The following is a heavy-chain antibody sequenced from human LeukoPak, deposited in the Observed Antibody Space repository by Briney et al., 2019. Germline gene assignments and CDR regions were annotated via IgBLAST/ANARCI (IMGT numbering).Heavy chain of an antibody. V-gene: IGHV4-39*01. CDR2: FDNSGST. CDR3: ASEGTTFSSFDY. Sequence: PSETLSLTCTVSGGSISSSSYNWGWIRQPPGKGLEWIGSFDNSGSTYYNPSLKSRVTISVDTSKDQFSLKLTSVTAADTAVYYCASEGTTFSSFDYWGQGTLVTVSS. CDR1: GGSISSSSYN. D-gene: IGHD1-1*01. J-gene: IGHJ4*02.